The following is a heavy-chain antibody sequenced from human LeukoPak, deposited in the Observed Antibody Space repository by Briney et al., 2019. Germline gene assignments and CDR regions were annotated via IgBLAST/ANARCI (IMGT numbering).Heavy chain of an antibody. Sequence: PSETLSLTCNVSGVSVSTSHWNWIRQRPGKGLEWISCLSYTGKTDYYPSLKSRVSISLGSSNNHFSLKLTSVTAADTAVYYCSEGYFEPFDHWGQGILVTVSS. CDR3: SEGYFEPFDH. CDR2: LSYTGKT. CDR1: GVSVSTSH. J-gene: IGHJ4*02. V-gene: IGHV4-59*02. D-gene: IGHD2/OR15-2a*01.